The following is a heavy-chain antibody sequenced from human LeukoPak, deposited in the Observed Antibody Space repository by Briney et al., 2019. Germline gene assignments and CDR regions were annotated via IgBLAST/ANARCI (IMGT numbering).Heavy chain of an antibody. CDR1: GFIFSSYA. CDR3: AKVFWQLEIFDY. Sequence: PGGSLRLSCAASGFIFSSYAMSWVRQAPGKGLEWVSAISGSGGSTYYADSVKGRFTISRDNSKNTLYLQMNSLRAEDTAVYYCAKVFWQLEIFDYWGQGTQVTVSS. J-gene: IGHJ4*02. V-gene: IGHV3-23*01. CDR2: ISGSGGST. D-gene: IGHD6-13*01.